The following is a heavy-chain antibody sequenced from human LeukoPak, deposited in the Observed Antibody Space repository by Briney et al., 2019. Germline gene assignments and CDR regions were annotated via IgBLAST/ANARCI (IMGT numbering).Heavy chain of an antibody. CDR1: GYTFTSYG. J-gene: IGHJ4*02. CDR2: ISAYNGNT. D-gene: IGHD3-9*01. Sequence: ASVKVSCKASGYTFTSYGISWVRQAPGQGLEWMGWISAYNGNTNYAQKFQGRVTMTRNTSISTAYMELSSLRSEDTAVYYCARGLQYYDILTGYSEGGYWGQGTLVTVSS. CDR3: ARGLQYYDILTGYSEGGY. V-gene: IGHV1-18*01.